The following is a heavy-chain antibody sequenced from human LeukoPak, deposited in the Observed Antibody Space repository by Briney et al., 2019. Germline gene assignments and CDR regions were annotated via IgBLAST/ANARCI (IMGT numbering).Heavy chain of an antibody. J-gene: IGHJ5*02. Sequence: PSETLSLTCTVSGGSISSYYWSWIRQPAGKGLEWIGRIYTSGSTNYNPSLKSRVTMSVDTSKNQFSLKLSSVTAADTAVYYCARGVNDVTIFGVVNGAHSNWFDPWGQGTLVTVSS. CDR3: ARGVNDVTIFGVVNGAHSNWFDP. D-gene: IGHD3-3*01. CDR1: GGSISSYY. CDR2: IYTSGST. V-gene: IGHV4-4*07.